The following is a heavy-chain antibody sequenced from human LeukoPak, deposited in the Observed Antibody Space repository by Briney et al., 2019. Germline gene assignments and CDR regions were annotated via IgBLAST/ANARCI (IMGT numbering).Heavy chain of an antibody. V-gene: IGHV1-2*06. CDR2: INPNSGGT. CDR3: ARGYYYDSSGYWAGLWIDY. Sequence: ASVKVSCKASGYTFTCYYMHWVRQAPGQGLEWMGRINPNSGGTNYAQKFQGRVTMTRDTSISTAYMELSRLRSDDTAVYYCARGYYYDSSGYWAGLWIDYWGQGTLVTVSS. CDR1: GYTFTCYY. D-gene: IGHD3-22*01. J-gene: IGHJ4*02.